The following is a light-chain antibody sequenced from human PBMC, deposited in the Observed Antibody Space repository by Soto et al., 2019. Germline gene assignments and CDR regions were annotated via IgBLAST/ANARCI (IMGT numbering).Light chain of an antibody. Sequence: QLVLTQSPSASASLGASVKLTCALSSGHSSHAIAWHQQQPEKGPRYLMRLDSDGSHIKGDRIPDRFSGSSSGAERYLTSHGRQSEDEADYYCQTWGPGIPWVFGGGTKLTVL. V-gene: IGLV4-69*01. CDR3: QTWGPGIPWV. CDR1: SGHSSHA. J-gene: IGLJ3*02. CDR2: LDSDGSH.